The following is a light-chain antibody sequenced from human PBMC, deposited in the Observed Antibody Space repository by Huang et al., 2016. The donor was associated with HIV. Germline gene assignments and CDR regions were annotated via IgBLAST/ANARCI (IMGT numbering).Light chain of an antibody. V-gene: IGKV3D-15*01. Sequence: IVMTQSPVTLSVSPGERATLSCRARAGVRNNVAWYQQRPGQTPRLLIHGASTRHTGVPAKFSGRGSGTEFTLTITNLQPEDSAVYYCQHYNNWPPWTFGPGTQVEI. CDR3: QHYNNWPPWT. CDR1: AGVRNN. J-gene: IGKJ1*01. CDR2: GAS.